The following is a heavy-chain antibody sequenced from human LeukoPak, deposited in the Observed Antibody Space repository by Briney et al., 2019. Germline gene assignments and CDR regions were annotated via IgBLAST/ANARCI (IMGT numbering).Heavy chain of an antibody. Sequence: GAPVKVSCKASGGTFSSYAISWVRQAPGQGLEWMGGIIPIFGTANYAQKFQGRVTITADESTSTAYMELSSLRSEDTAVYYCARDFGVVIGIVFDPWGQGTLVTVSS. CDR1: GGTFSSYA. CDR3: ARDFGVVIGIVFDP. V-gene: IGHV1-69*13. J-gene: IGHJ5*02. CDR2: IIPIFGTA. D-gene: IGHD3-3*01.